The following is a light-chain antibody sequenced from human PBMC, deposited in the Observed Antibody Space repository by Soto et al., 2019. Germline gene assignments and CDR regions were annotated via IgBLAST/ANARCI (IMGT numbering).Light chain of an antibody. J-gene: IGLJ3*02. V-gene: IGLV2-23*01. CDR2: EGS. CDR1: SSDVGSYNL. Sequence: QSALTQPASVSGSPGQSITISCTGTSSDVGSYNLVSWYQQHPGKAPKLMIYEGSKRPSGVSNRFSGSKSGNTASLTISGLQAEDEADYYCCSYAVSSLNWVFGGGTKLT. CDR3: CSYAVSSLNWV.